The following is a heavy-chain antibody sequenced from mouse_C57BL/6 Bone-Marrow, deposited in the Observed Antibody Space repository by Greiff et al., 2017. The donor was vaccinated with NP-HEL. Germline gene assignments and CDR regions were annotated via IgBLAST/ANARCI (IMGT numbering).Heavy chain of an antibody. J-gene: IGHJ2*01. D-gene: IGHD1-1*01. Sequence: QVQLQQPGAELVKPGASVKLSCKASGYTFTSYWMQWVKQRPGQGLEWIGEIDPSDSYTNYNQKFKGKATLTVDTSSSTAYMQLSSLTSEDSAVYYCARSPYYYGSSSFDYWGQGTTLTVSS. CDR3: ARSPYYYGSSSFDY. CDR1: GYTFTSYW. V-gene: IGHV1-50*01. CDR2: IDPSDSYT.